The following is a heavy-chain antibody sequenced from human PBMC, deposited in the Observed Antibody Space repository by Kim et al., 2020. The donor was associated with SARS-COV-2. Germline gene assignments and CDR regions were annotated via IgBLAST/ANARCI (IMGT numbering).Heavy chain of an antibody. CDR2: IYSSGAT. Sequence: GGSLRLSCAAFGFTVNNNYMSWVRQAPGKGLECFSVIYSSGATNYADSVKGRFTVSRDNSMNTLLLQMNNLRVEDTAVYYCATAATIPAYWGQGTLVTVSS. CDR3: ATAATIPAY. J-gene: IGHJ4*02. V-gene: IGHV3-66*01. D-gene: IGHD5-12*01. CDR1: GFTVNNNY.